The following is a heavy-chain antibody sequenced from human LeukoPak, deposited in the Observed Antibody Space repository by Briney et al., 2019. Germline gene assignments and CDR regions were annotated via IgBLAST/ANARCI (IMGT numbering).Heavy chain of an antibody. CDR1: GYTFTSYD. V-gene: IGHV1-8*01. J-gene: IGHJ6*02. CDR2: MNPNSGNT. Sequence: EASVKVSCKASGYTFTSYDINWVRQATGQGLEWMGWMNPNSGNTGYAQEFQGRVTMTRNTSISTAYMELSSLRSEDTAVYYCARGSQTYYDFWSGYRLYYYGMDVWGQGTTVTVSS. D-gene: IGHD3-3*01. CDR3: ARGSQTYYDFWSGYRLYYYGMDV.